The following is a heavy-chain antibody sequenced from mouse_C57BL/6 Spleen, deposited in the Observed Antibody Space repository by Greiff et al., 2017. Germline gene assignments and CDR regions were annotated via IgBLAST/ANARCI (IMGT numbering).Heavy chain of an antibody. Sequence: EVQLQQSGGDLVKPGGSLKLSCAASGFTFSSYGMSWVRQTPDKRLEWVATISSGGSYTYYPDSVKGRFTISRDNAKNTLYLQMSSLKSEDTAMYYCARHYGSSWYFDVWGTGTTVTVSS. J-gene: IGHJ1*03. CDR3: ARHYGSSWYFDV. V-gene: IGHV5-6*01. CDR2: ISSGGSYT. CDR1: GFTFSSYG. D-gene: IGHD1-1*01.